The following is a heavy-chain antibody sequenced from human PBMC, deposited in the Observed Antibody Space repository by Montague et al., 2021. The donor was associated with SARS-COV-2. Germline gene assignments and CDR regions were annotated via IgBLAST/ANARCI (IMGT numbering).Heavy chain of an antibody. D-gene: IGHD3-3*01. CDR1: GGSISNYY. CDR2: IYYSGST. J-gene: IGHJ4*02. CDR3: ALRDGKWSPLHS. Sequence: SETLSLTCTVSGGSISNYYWSWIRQHPGRGLEWIGYIYYSGSTDYSPSLKSRVTISLDTSKNQFSLKVTSVTSADAAIYYCALRDGKWSPLHSWGQGTLVGVSS. V-gene: IGHV4-59*01.